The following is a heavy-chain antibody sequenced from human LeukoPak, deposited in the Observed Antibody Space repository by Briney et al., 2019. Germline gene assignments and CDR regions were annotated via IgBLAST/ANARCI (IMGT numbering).Heavy chain of an antibody. D-gene: IGHD7-27*01. CDR1: GVSVSNDY. V-gene: IGHV3-53*01. CDR3: ARGWGMFDY. Sequence: GGSLRLSCAASGVSVSNDYISWVRQAPGKGLEWVSVIYSGGNTYYADSVKGRFTISRDNSKNTVYLQMNTVRAEDTAVYYCARGWGMFDYWGQGTLATVSS. J-gene: IGHJ4*02. CDR2: IYSGGNT.